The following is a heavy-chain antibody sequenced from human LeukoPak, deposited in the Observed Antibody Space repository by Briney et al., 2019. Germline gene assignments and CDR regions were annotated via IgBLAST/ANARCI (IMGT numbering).Heavy chain of an antibody. D-gene: IGHD6-13*01. CDR2: IKEDGSEK. Sequence: PGGSLRLSCAPSGFTFSTYWMSWVRQAPGKGLEWVANIKEDGSEKHYVDSVKGRFTISRDNAKNSLYLQMNSLRVEDTAVYYCARDGPAAGLYLDYWGQGILVTVSS. J-gene: IGHJ4*02. CDR1: GFTFSTYW. V-gene: IGHV3-7*03. CDR3: ARDGPAAGLYLDY.